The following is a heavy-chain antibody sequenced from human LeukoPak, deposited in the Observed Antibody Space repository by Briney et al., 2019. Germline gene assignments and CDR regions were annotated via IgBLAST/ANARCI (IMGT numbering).Heavy chain of an antibody. J-gene: IGHJ4*02. CDR2: IYYSGST. Sequence: KPSETLSLTCTVSGGSISSHYWSWIRQPPGKGLEWIGYIYYSGSTNYNPSLKSRVTISVDTSKNQFSLKLSSVTAADTAVYYCGRHRAESYYGSGRLDYWGQGTLVTVSS. CDR1: GGSISSHY. V-gene: IGHV4-59*11. D-gene: IGHD3-10*01. CDR3: GRHRAESYYGSGRLDY.